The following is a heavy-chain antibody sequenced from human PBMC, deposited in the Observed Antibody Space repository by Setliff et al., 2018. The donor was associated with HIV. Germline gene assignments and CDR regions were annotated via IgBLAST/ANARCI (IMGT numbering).Heavy chain of an antibody. CDR1: GYSISSGHY. V-gene: IGHV4-38-2*01. CDR2: IYHSGTT. D-gene: IGHD5-12*01. J-gene: IGHJ6*03. Sequence: PPETLFLTCAVSGYSISSGHYWGWIRQPPGKGLEWIGSIYHSGTTYDNPSLKSRVTISVDTSKNQFSLKLSSVTAADTAVYYCARHGAYEAYYDYMDVWGKGTTVTVSS. CDR3: ARHGAYEAYYDYMDV.